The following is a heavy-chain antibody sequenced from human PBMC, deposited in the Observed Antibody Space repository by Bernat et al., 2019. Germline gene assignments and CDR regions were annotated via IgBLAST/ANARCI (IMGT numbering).Heavy chain of an antibody. J-gene: IGHJ3*02. V-gene: IGHV4-39*01. Sequence: QLQLQESGPGLVKPSETLSLTCTVSGGSISSSSYYWGWIRQPPGKGLEWIGSIYYSGSTYYNPSLKSRATISVDTSKNQFSLKLSSVTAADTAVYYCARQGRQLGAGAFDIWGQGTMVTVSS. CDR2: IYYSGST. CDR3: ARQGRQLGAGAFDI. CDR1: GGSISSSSYY. D-gene: IGHD6-6*01.